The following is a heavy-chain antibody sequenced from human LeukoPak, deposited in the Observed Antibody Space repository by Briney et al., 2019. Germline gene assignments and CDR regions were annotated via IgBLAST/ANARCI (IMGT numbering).Heavy chain of an antibody. Sequence: GGSLRLSCAASGFTFSSYSMNWVRQAPGKGLEWVSYISSSSSTIYYADSVKGRFTISRDNAKNSLYLQMNSLRAEDTAVYYCARVRYSSSTNADYWGQGTLVTVSS. CDR2: ISSSSSTI. D-gene: IGHD6-6*01. V-gene: IGHV3-48*04. CDR3: ARVRYSSSTNADY. J-gene: IGHJ4*02. CDR1: GFTFSSYS.